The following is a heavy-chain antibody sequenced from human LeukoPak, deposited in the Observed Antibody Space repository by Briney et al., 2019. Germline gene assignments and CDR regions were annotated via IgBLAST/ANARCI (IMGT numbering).Heavy chain of an antibody. CDR2: ISGSSSYI. V-gene: IGHV3-21*01. CDR3: ARGRGVMGD. D-gene: IGHD3-10*01. J-gene: IGHJ4*02. Sequence: GGSLRLSCTASGFTFGDYAMSWVRQAPGKGLEWVSSISGSSSYIYYADSVKGRFTISRDNAKNSLYLQMNSLRAEDTAVYYCARGRGVMGDWGQGTLVTVSS. CDR1: GFTFGDYA.